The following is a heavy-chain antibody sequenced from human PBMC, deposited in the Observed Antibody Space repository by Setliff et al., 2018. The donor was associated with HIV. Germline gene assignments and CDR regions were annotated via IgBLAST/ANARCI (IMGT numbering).Heavy chain of an antibody. D-gene: IGHD6-25*01. Sequence: PSETLSLTCTVSGGSISSDDHYWSWIRPPPGKGLEWIGYIYHTGATYYKSSLESRLTISVDTSKNQFSLKLRSVTAADTAVYCCARMSISASVYLDYWGQGSQVTVFS. J-gene: IGHJ4*02. CDR2: IYHTGAT. CDR1: GGSISSDDHY. CDR3: ARMSISASVYLDY. V-gene: IGHV4-30-4*01.